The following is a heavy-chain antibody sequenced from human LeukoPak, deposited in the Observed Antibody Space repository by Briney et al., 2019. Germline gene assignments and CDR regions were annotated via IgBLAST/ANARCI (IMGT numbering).Heavy chain of an antibody. J-gene: IGHJ4*02. CDR3: AKGGVYSFDY. CDR1: GFTISTNY. CDR2: MYTGGST. V-gene: IGHV3-53*01. Sequence: PGGSLRLSCAASGFTISTNYMSWVRQAPGKGLEWVSVMYTGGSTYYADSVKGRFSISRDNAKNTLYLQLNSLRAEDTAVYYCAKGGVYSFDYWGQGALVTVSS. D-gene: IGHD4-11*01.